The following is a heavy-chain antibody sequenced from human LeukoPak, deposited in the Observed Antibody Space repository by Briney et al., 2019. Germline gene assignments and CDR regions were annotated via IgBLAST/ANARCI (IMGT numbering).Heavy chain of an antibody. J-gene: IGHJ4*02. D-gene: IGHD5-18*01. V-gene: IGHV3-23*01. CDR1: GFTFSSYA. Sequence: GGSLRLSCAASGFTFSSYAISWVRQAPGKGLEWVSAISGSGGSTYYADSVKGRFTISRDNSKNTLYLQMNSLRAEDTAVYYCAKDDGGYTAMVILDYWGQGTLVTVSS. CDR3: AKDDGGYTAMVILDY. CDR2: ISGSGGST.